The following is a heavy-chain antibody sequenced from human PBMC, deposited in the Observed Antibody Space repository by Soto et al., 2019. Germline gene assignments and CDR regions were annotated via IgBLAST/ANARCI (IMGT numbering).Heavy chain of an antibody. V-gene: IGHV3-30-3*01. CDR2: ISYDGSNK. J-gene: IGHJ6*02. CDR3: ARVRYDFWSGYYDPTNYYYYGMDV. CDR1: GFTFSSYA. Sequence: GGSLRVSCAASGFTFSSYAMHWVRQAPGKGLEWVAVISYDGSNKYYADSVKGRFTISRDNSKNTLYLQMNSLRAEDTAVYYCARVRYDFWSGYYDPTNYYYYGMDVWGQGTTVTVSS. D-gene: IGHD3-3*01.